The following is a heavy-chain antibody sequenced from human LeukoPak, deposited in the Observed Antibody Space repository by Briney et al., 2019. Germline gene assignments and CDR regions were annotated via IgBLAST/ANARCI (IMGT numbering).Heavy chain of an antibody. V-gene: IGHV3-13*01. CDR1: GFTFSSYD. CDR3: ARETTHNWFDP. J-gene: IGHJ5*02. CDR2: IGTAGDT. Sequence: PGGSLRLSCAASGFTFSSYDMHWVRQATGKGLEWVSAIGTAGDTYYPGSVKGRFTISRESAKNSLYLQMNSLRAGDTAVYYCARETTHNWFDPWGQGTLVTVSS. D-gene: IGHD4-11*01.